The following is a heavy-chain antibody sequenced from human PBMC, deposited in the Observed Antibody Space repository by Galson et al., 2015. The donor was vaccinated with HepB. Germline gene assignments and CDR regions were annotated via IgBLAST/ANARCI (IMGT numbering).Heavy chain of an antibody. CDR3: ARAERMYYDFWNGYIDPYYFDY. D-gene: IGHD3-3*01. Sequence: SLRLSCAASGFTFSDYYMSWIRQAPGKGLEWVSYISSSGSTIYYADSVKGRFTISRDNAKNSLYLQMNSLRAEDTAVYYCARAERMYYDFWNGYIDPYYFDYWGQGTLVTVSS. J-gene: IGHJ4*02. V-gene: IGHV3-11*01. CDR2: ISSSGSTI. CDR1: GFTFSDYY.